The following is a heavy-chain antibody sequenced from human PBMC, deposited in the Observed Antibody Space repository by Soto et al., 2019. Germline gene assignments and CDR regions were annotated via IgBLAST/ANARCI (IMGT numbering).Heavy chain of an antibody. V-gene: IGHV1-18*01. CDR2: ISAYNGNT. CDR3: ARGHSSSWYGGYYYYYYGMDV. Sequence: ASLHVSCKSSGYTFTSYGISWVRQAPGQGLEWMGWISAYNGNTNYAQKLQGRVTMTTDTSTSTAYMELRSLRSDDTAVYYCARGHSSSWYGGYYYYYYGMDVWGQGTTVTVSS. D-gene: IGHD6-13*01. J-gene: IGHJ6*02. CDR1: GYTFTSYG.